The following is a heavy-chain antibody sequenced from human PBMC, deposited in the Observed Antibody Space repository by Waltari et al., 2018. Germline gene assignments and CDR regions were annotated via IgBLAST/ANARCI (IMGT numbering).Heavy chain of an antibody. J-gene: IGHJ5*02. V-gene: IGHV3-23*01. D-gene: IGHD6-13*01. CDR3: ARSTNSIAAAGNNWFDP. CDR1: GFTFSSYA. Sequence: EVQLLESGGGLVQPGGSLRLSCAASGFTFSSYAMSWVRQAQGKGLEWVSAISGSCGSTYYADSVKGRCTISRDKSKNTRYLQMNSLRAEDTAVYYCARSTNSIAAAGNNWFDPWGQGTLVTVSS. CDR2: ISGSCGST.